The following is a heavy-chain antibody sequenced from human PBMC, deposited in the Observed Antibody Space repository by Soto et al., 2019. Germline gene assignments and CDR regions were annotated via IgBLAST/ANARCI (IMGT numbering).Heavy chain of an antibody. CDR1: GYNFPSSA. D-gene: IGHD3-3*01. J-gene: IGHJ6*02. CDR2: IVVGRLST. Sequence: SVNVSCKTSGYNFPSSAVQWLRQALGQRLQRXGWIVVGRLSTTFTLIVQVRITINRNMSTSTVYMGLRSLRPEDTAMYYCAVDAHQDDFWSSYPYYFYSMDVWGQGTTVTVSS. V-gene: IGHV1-58*01. CDR3: AVDAHQDDFWSSYPYYFYSMDV.